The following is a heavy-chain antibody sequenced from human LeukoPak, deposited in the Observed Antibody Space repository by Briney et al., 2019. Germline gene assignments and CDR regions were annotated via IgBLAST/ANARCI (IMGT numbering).Heavy chain of an antibody. CDR1: GYTFTGYY. CDR2: INPNSGGT. CDR3: ARDRDLEWFASGAYYYYGMDV. J-gene: IGHJ6*02. V-gene: IGHV1-2*02. Sequence: ASVKVSCKASGYTFTGYYMHWVRQAPGQGLEWMGWINPNSGGTNYAQKFQGRVTMTRDTSISTAYMELSRLRSDGTAVYYCARDRDLEWFASGAYYYYGMDVWGQGTTVTVSS. D-gene: IGHD3-3*01.